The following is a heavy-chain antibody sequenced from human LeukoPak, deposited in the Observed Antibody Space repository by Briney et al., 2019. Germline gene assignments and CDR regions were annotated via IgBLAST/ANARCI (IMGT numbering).Heavy chain of an antibody. CDR2: IYPGDSDT. V-gene: IGHV5-51*01. CDR3: ARHALGYCSGGSCYSLYFDN. CDR1: GYSFSNYW. Sequence: GESLKISCKGSGYSFSNYWIAWVRQMPGKGLELMGIIYPGDSDTRYSPSFQGQVTISADKSITTAYLQWSSLKASDTAIYYCARHALGYCSGGSCYSLYFDNWGQGTLVSVSS. D-gene: IGHD2-15*01. J-gene: IGHJ4*02.